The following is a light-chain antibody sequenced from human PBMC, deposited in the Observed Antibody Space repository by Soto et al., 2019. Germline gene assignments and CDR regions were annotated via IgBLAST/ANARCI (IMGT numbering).Light chain of an antibody. J-gene: IGLJ2*01. CDR3: QSYDTSLSGWVI. Sequence: QSALTQPPSVSGAPGQRVSISCTGSSSNIGARFDVHWYQQVAGAAPKLLIFDNKYRPSGVPARFSGSKSGTSASLVITGLQAEDEADYFCQSYDTSLSGWVIFGGGTKVTVL. CDR2: DNK. V-gene: IGLV1-40*01. CDR1: SSNIGARFD.